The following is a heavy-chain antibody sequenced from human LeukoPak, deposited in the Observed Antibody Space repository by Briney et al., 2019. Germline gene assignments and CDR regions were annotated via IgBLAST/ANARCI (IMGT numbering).Heavy chain of an antibody. CDR2: IKQDGSEK. V-gene: IGHV3-7*01. CDR1: GFTFSSYW. CDR3: ARDKVVGATNFDY. J-gene: IGHJ4*02. Sequence: GGSLRLSCAASGFTFSSYWMSWVRQAPGKGLEWVANIKQDGSEKYYVDSVKGRFTISRDNAKNSLYLQMNSLRAEDTAVYYCARDKVVGATNFDYWGQGTLVTVSS. D-gene: IGHD1-26*01.